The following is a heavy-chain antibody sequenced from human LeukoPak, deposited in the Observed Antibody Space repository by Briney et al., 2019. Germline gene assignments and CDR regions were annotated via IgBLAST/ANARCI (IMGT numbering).Heavy chain of an antibody. Sequence: PSETLSLTCAVYGGSFSGYYWSWIRQPPGKGLEWLGEINHSGSTNYNPSLKSRVTISVDTSKNQFSLKLSSVTAADTAVYYCARGQYYDFWSGPYYFDYWGQGTLVTVSS. CDR1: GGSFSGYY. CDR3: ARGQYYDFWSGPYYFDY. CDR2: INHSGST. V-gene: IGHV4-34*01. D-gene: IGHD3-3*01. J-gene: IGHJ4*02.